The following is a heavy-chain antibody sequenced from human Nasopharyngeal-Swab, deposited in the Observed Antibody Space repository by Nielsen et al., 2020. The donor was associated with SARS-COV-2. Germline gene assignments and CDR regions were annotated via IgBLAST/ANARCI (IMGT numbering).Heavy chain of an antibody. Sequence: AAVKVSCKASGYTFTDYYIHWVRQAPGQGLQWMGRINPNTGRTDSAQKFQGRVTMTRDTSITTVYMELSSLGSDDTAIFYCLRDAGEVAGAAPVGPDGGYWGQGTPVTVSS. CDR3: LRDAGEVAGAAPVGPDGGY. D-gene: IGHD1-26*01. CDR1: GYTFTDYY. J-gene: IGHJ4*02. V-gene: IGHV1-2*06. CDR2: INPNTGRT.